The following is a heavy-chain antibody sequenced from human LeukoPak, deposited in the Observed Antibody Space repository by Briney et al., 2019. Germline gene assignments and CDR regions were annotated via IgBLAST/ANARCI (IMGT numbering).Heavy chain of an antibody. CDR3: AQPDF. CDR1: GITFRSSS. V-gene: IGHV3-30*02. J-gene: IGHJ4*02. CDR2: IRFDGSTK. Sequence: GGSLRLSCVASGITFRSSSMHWVRQAPGKGLEWLAFIRFDGSTKYYADSVKGRFTVSRDNSKSTLYLQMNNLRAEDTAVYYCAQPDFWGQGTLVTVSS.